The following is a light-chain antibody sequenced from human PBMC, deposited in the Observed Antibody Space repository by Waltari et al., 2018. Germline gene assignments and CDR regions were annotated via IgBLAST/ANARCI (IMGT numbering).Light chain of an antibody. CDR3: QAWDSSTAV. CDR1: KLGDKN. Sequence: SYELTQAPSVSVSPGQTASITCSGDKLGDKNVCWYQQKPGQSPVLVIYQDSKRPSGIPERFSGSNSGNTATLTISGTQAMDEADYYCQAWDSSTAVFGGGTRLTVL. V-gene: IGLV3-1*01. CDR2: QDS. J-gene: IGLJ2*01.